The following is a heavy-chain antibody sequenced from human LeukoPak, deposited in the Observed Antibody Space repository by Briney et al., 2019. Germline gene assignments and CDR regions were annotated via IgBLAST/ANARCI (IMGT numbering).Heavy chain of an antibody. CDR3: AKDRYSDSSGYFAGDY. D-gene: IGHD3-22*01. J-gene: IGHJ4*02. Sequence: GGSLRLSCAASGFTFSSCAMSWVRQAPGRGLEWVSAISGSGGSTYYADSVKGRFTISRDNSKNTLYLQMNSLRAEDTAIYYCAKDRYSDSSGYFAGDYWGQGTLVTVSS. CDR2: ISGSGGST. CDR1: GFTFSSCA. V-gene: IGHV3-23*01.